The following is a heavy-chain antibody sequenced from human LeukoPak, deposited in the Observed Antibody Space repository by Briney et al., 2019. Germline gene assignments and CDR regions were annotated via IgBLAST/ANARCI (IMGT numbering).Heavy chain of an antibody. CDR1: GFTFTSSA. Sequence: SVKVSCKASGFTFTSSAVQWVRQARGQRLEWIGWIVVGSGNTNYAQKFQERVTITRNMSTSTAYMELSSLRSEDTAVYYCAADGGGVYDILTGYSTWFDPWGQGTLVTVPS. CDR3: AADGGGVYDILTGYSTWFDP. CDR2: IVVGSGNT. D-gene: IGHD3-9*01. J-gene: IGHJ5*02. V-gene: IGHV1-58*01.